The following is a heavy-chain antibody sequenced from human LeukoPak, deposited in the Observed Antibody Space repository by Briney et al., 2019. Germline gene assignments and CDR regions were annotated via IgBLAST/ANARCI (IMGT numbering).Heavy chain of an antibody. CDR2: ISGSGGST. CDR3: AKDRSGGGDFYYGMDV. J-gene: IGHJ6*02. V-gene: IGHV3-23*01. D-gene: IGHD3-16*01. Sequence: GGSLRLSCAASGFTFSRYAMSWVRQAPGKGLEWVSGISGSGGSTYYADSVKGRFTISRDNSKNTLYLQMNSLRAEDTAVYYCAKDRSGGGDFYYGMDVWGQGTLVTVSS. CDR1: GFTFSRYA.